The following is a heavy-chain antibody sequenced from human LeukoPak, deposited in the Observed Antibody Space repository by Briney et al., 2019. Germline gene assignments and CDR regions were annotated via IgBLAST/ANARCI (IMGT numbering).Heavy chain of an antibody. V-gene: IGHV3-23*01. J-gene: IGHJ4*02. Sequence: GSLRLSCAASGFTFSNTAMIWVRQAPGKGLEWVSAITGSSSNTYYADSVKGRFTISRDNSRNTLYLQMNSLRVEDTAIYYCANSLRIARGWLPPTYFDYWGQGTLVTVSS. CDR2: ITGSSSNT. D-gene: IGHD6-19*01. CDR3: ANSLRIARGWLPPTYFDY. CDR1: GFTFSNTA.